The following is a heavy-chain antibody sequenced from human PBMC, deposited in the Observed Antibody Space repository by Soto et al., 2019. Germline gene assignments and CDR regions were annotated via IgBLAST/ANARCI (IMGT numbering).Heavy chain of an antibody. D-gene: IGHD2-2*01. J-gene: IGHJ4*02. CDR3: AGGPLGYCSSTSCSAYYFDY. Sequence: PSETLSLTCTVSGGSISSYYWSWIRQPPGKGLEWIGYIYYSGSTNYNPSLKSRVTISVDTSKNQFSLKLSSVTAADTAVYYCAGGPLGYCSSTSCSAYYFDYWGQGTLVTVSS. CDR1: GGSISSYY. CDR2: IYYSGST. V-gene: IGHV4-59*01.